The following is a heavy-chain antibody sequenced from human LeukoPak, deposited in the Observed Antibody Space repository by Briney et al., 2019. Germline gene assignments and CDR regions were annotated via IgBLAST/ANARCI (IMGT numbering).Heavy chain of an antibody. J-gene: IGHJ6*02. Sequence: ASVKVSCKASGGTFSSYAISWVRQAPGQGLEWMGGIIPIFGTANYAQKFQGRVTITADESTSTAYMELSSLRSEDTAVYYCAISQHWNYGYYYYYGMVVWGQGTTVTVSS. CDR1: GGTFSSYA. D-gene: IGHD1-7*01. V-gene: IGHV1-69*13. CDR2: IIPIFGTA. CDR3: AISQHWNYGYYYYYGMVV.